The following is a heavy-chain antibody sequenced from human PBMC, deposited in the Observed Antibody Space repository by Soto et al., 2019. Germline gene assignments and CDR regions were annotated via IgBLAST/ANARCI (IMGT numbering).Heavy chain of an antibody. CDR3: ARGSYRHGYPGFDY. V-gene: IGHV4-30-2*01. Sequence: SETLSLTCAVSGGSISSADYSWSWIRQPPGKGLEWIGYIYKSESTYYNPSLKSRVTISVYRSKNQFSLNLSSVTAADTAVYYCARGSYRHGYPGFDYWGQGTLVTVSS. D-gene: IGHD5-18*01. CDR1: GGSISSADYS. J-gene: IGHJ4*02. CDR2: IYKSEST.